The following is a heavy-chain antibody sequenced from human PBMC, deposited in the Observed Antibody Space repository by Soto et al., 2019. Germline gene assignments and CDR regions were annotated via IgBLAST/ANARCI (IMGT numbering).Heavy chain of an antibody. CDR1: GYTFTSYY. V-gene: IGHV1-46*03. CDR3: ARTAVVVPAAMTFDY. CDR2: INPSGGST. D-gene: IGHD2-2*01. Sequence: ASVKVSCKASGYTFTSYYMHWVRQAPGQGLEWMGTINPSGGSTSYAQKFQGRVTMTRDTSTSTVYMELSSLRSEDTAVYYCARTAVVVPAAMTFDYWGQGTLVTVSS. J-gene: IGHJ4*02.